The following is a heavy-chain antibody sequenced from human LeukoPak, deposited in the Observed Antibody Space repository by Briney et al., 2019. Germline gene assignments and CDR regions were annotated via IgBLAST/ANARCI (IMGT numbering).Heavy chain of an antibody. CDR1: GDSVSTYSAA. V-gene: IGHV6-1*01. CDR3: VRSHATSGGAFHS. D-gene: IGHD1-26*01. Sequence: SQTLSLTCAVSGDSVSTYSAAWHWIRQSPSRGLEWLGRTYFRSTWYNDYAPSMNSRLSINPDTSKNHFSLQLNSVTPEDTAVYFCVRSHATSGGAFHSWGQGTLVTVSS. CDR2: TYFRSTWYN. J-gene: IGHJ4*02.